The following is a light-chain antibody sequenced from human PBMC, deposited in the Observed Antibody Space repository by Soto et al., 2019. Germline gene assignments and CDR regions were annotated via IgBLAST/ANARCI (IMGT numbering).Light chain of an antibody. Sequence: AIQVTQSPSSLSASVGDRVTITCRASQDISSYLAWYQQKPGKAPTLLIYAASTLQSGVPSRFSGSGFGTDFTLTISSLQAEDSATYHCLQDINYPWTFGQGTKVDIK. J-gene: IGKJ1*01. CDR2: AAS. CDR1: QDISSY. V-gene: IGKV1-6*01. CDR3: LQDINYPWT.